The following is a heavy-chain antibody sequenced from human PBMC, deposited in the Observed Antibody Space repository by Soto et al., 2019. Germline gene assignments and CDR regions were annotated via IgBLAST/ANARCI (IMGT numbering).Heavy chain of an antibody. V-gene: IGHV4-39*01. CDR1: GGSISSSSYY. CDR2: IYYGGST. D-gene: IGHD3-3*01. J-gene: IGHJ6*02. Sequence: QLQLQESGPGLVKPSETPSLTCTVSGGSISSSSYYWGWIRQPPGKGLEWIGSIYYGGSTYYNPSLKSRVTISVDTSKNQFSLKLSSVTAADTAVYYCARRPPGHDFWSGYSNYYYYGMDVWGQGTTVTVSS. CDR3: ARRPPGHDFWSGYSNYYYYGMDV.